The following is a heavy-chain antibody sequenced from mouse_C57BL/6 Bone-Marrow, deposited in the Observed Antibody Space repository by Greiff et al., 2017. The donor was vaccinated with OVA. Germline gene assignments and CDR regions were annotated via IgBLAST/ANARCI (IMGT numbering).Heavy chain of an antibody. J-gene: IGHJ1*03. CDR2: IWSGGST. V-gene: IGHV2-2*01. CDR1: GFSLTSYG. Sequence: QVQLKQSGPGLVQPSQSLSITCTVSGFSLTSYGVHWVRQSPGKGLEWLGVIWSGGSTDYNAAFISRLSISKDNSKSQVFFKMNSLQADDTAIYYCARKTLRYFDVWGTGTTVTVSS. CDR3: ARKTLRYFDV.